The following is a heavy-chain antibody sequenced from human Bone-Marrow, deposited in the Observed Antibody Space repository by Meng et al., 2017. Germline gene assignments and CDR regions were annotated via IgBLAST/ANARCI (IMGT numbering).Heavy chain of an antibody. CDR3: ARRVSGSGLTTDWFDP. J-gene: IGHJ5*02. CDR1: GGSISSSNW. V-gene: IGHV4-4*02. CDR2: IYHSGST. D-gene: IGHD4-17*01. Sequence: LQEVGPRLVTSSGTLVPICDVSGGSISSSNWWSWGRQPPGKGLEWIGEIYHSGSTNYNPSLKSRVTISVDKSKNQFSLKLSSVTAADTAVYYCARRVSGSGLTTDWFDPWGQGTLVTVSS.